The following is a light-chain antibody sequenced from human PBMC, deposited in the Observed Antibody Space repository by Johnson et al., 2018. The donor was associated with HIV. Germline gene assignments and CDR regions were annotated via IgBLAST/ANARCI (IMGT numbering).Light chain of an antibody. CDR3: ATWDRSLRPGGV. Sequence: QSVLTQPPSVSAAPGQKVTISCSGSSSNIGNNYVSWYRQLPGTAPKLLIYENTQRPSGIPDRFSGSKSGASATLGITGLQTGDEADYYCATWDRSLRPGGVFGTGTKVIVL. J-gene: IGLJ1*01. CDR2: ENT. V-gene: IGLV1-51*02. CDR1: SSNIGNNY.